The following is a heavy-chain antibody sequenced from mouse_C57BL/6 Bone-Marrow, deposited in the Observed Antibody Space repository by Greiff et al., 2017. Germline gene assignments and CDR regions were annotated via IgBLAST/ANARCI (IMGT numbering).Heavy chain of an antibody. CDR3: ARHEGRGYGYDEAMDY. D-gene: IGHD2-2*01. CDR2: FYPGSGSI. Sequence: QVHVKQSGAELVKPGASVKLSCKASGYTFTEYTIHWVKQRSGQGLEWIGWFYPGSGSIKYNEKFKDKATLTADKSSSTVYMELSRLTSEDSAVYFCARHEGRGYGYDEAMDYWGQGTSVTVSS. J-gene: IGHJ4*01. V-gene: IGHV1-62-2*01. CDR1: GYTFTEYT.